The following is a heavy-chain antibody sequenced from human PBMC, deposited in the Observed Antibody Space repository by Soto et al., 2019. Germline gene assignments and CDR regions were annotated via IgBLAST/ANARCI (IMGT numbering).Heavy chain of an antibody. J-gene: IGHJ3*02. D-gene: IGHD3-10*01. V-gene: IGHV1-69*13. Sequence: ASVKVSCKASGGTFSSYAISWVRQAPGQGLEWMGGIIPIFGTANYAQEFQGRVTITADESTSTAYMELNSLRAEDTAVYYCASGSKDAFNIWGQGTMVTVSS. CDR1: GGTFSSYA. CDR3: ASGSKDAFNI. CDR2: IIPIFGTA.